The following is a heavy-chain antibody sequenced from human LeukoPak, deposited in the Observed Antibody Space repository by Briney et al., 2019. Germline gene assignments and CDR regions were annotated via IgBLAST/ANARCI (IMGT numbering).Heavy chain of an antibody. CDR2: IIPIFGTA. J-gene: IGHJ4*02. CDR1: GCTFSSYA. CDR3: ARVSDSYGSPIGY. V-gene: IGHV1-69*06. D-gene: IGHD5-18*01. Sequence: ASVKVSCKASGCTFSSYAISWVRQAPGQGLEWMGGIIPIFGTANYAQKFQGRVTITADKSTSTAYMELSSLRSEDTAVYYCARVSDSYGSPIGYWGQGTLVTVSS.